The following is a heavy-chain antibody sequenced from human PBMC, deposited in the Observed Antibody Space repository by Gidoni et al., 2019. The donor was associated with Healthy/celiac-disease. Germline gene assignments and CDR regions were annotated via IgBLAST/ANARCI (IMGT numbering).Heavy chain of an antibody. Sequence: EVQLVESGGGLVKPGGSRRLSCAASGFTFSSYSMNWVRQAPGKGLEWVSSISRSSSYIYYADSVKGRFTISRDNAKNSLYLQMNSLRAEDTAVYYCARDPRDYYDSSGIWYFDLWGRGTLVTVSS. CDR1: GFTFSSYS. J-gene: IGHJ2*01. D-gene: IGHD3-22*01. CDR3: ARDPRDYYDSSGIWYFDL. V-gene: IGHV3-21*01. CDR2: ISRSSSYI.